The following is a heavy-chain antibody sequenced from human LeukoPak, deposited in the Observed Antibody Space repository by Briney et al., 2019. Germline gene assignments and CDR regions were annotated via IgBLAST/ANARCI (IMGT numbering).Heavy chain of an antibody. J-gene: IGHJ3*02. V-gene: IGHV4-4*02. CDR2: IYHSGST. D-gene: IGHD3-3*02. Sequence: SETLSLTCAVSGGSISSSNWWSWIRQPPGKGLEWIGEIYHSGSTNYNPSLKSRVTISVDKSKTQFSLKLSSVTAADTAVYYCARFSRLGAFDIWGQGTMVTVSS. CDR1: GGSISSSNW. CDR3: ARFSRLGAFDI.